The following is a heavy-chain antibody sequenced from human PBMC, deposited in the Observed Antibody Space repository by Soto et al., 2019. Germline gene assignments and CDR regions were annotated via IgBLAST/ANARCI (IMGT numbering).Heavy chain of an antibody. CDR3: ATTIFGHY. CDR2: ISSSSSYI. V-gene: IGHV3-21*01. D-gene: IGHD3-3*01. J-gene: IGHJ4*02. CDR1: GFTFSSYA. Sequence: EVQLLESGGGLVQPGGSLRLSCAASGFTFSSYAMSWVRQAPGKGLEWVSSISSSSSYIYYADSVKGRFTISRDNAKNSLYLQMNSLRAEDTAVYYCATTIFGHYWGQGTLVTVSS.